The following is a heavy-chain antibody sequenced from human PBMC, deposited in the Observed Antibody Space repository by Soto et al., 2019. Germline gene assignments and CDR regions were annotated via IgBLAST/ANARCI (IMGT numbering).Heavy chain of an antibody. D-gene: IGHD6-13*01. V-gene: IGHV1-69*01. CDR1: GGTFSSYA. CDR3: ERSIAAAGPYYYYGMDV. CDR2: IIPIFGTA. Sequence: QVQLVQSGAEVKKPGSSVKVSCKASGGTFSSYAISWVRQAPGQGLEWMGGIIPIFGTANYAQKFQGRVTITADESTSTAYMELSSLRSEDTAVYYCERSIAAAGPYYYYGMDVWGQGTTVTVSS. J-gene: IGHJ6*02.